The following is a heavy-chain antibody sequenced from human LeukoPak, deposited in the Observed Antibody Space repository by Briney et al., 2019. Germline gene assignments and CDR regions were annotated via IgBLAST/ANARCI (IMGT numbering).Heavy chain of an antibody. J-gene: IGHJ4*02. CDR3: ARDERSPVVPAAYRH. Sequence: GASVKVSCKASGGTFSSYAISWVRQAPGQGLEWMGGIIPIFGTANYAQKFQGRVTITADESTSTAYMELSSLRSEDTAVYYCARDERSPVVPAAYRHWGQGTLVTVSS. CDR1: GGTFSSYA. D-gene: IGHD2-2*01. CDR2: IIPIFGTA. V-gene: IGHV1-69*01.